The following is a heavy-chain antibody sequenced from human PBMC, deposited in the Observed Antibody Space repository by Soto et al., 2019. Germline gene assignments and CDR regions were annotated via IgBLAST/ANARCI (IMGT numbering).Heavy chain of an antibody. CDR3: ARVDHRGYFAILTDY. CDR2: IYDSVNT. D-gene: IGHD3-9*01. V-gene: IGHV4-31*03. Sequence: PSETLSLTCTVSGDSLSSGGHYWGWIRHHPGKGLEWIGHIYDSVNTYYSPSLRSRVTISADMSKNQFSLNLRSVTAADTAVYYCARVDHRGYFAILTDYWGQGTLVTVSS. CDR1: GDSLSSGGHY. J-gene: IGHJ4*02.